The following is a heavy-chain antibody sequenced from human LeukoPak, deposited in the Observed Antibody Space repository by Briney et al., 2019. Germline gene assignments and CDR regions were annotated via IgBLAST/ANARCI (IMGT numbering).Heavy chain of an antibody. CDR3: AREDCSSTSCSVCDI. CDR2: INTNSGGT. V-gene: IGHV1-2*02. Sequence: GASVKVSCKASGYTFTGYYMHWVRQAPGQGLEWMGWINTNSGGTNYAQKFQGRVTMTRDTSISTAYMELSRLRSDDTAVYYCAREDCSSTSCSVCDIWGQGTMVTVSS. CDR1: GYTFTGYY. J-gene: IGHJ3*02. D-gene: IGHD2-2*01.